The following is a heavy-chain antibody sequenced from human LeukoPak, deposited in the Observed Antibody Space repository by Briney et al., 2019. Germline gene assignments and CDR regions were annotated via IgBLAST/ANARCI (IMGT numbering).Heavy chain of an antibody. D-gene: IGHD6-19*01. CDR3: ARNVVSLNSNGFYYFDY. V-gene: IGHV4-39*01. Sequence: PPETLSLTSSVSGASISGSDYSWAWIRQPPGKGLEWIGTIDDSGSTYYNPSLKSRLTMSVDTSKNQFSLNLNSVNAADTALYYCARNVVSLNSNGFYYFDYWGQGSLLIVSS. J-gene: IGHJ4*02. CDR2: IDDSGST. CDR1: GASISGSDYS.